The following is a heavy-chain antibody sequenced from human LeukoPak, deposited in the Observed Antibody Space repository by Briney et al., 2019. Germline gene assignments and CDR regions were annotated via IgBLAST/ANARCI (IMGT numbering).Heavy chain of an antibody. V-gene: IGHV4-59*08. CDR3: ARHSGSYAFDY. CDR1: GGSISSYY. J-gene: IGHJ4*02. CDR2: IHYSGST. D-gene: IGHD3-10*01. Sequence: SETLSLTCTVSGGSISSYYWSWIRQPPGKGLEWIGYIHYSGSTKYNPSLKSRVTISIDTSRNQFSLKLSSVTAADTAVYYCARHSGSYAFDYWGQGTLVTVSS.